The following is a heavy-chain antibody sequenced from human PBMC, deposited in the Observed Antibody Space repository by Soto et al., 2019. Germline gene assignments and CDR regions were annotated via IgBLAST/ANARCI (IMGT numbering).Heavy chain of an antibody. V-gene: IGHV4-30-2*01. Sequence: HLQLQESGSGLVKLSQTLSLTCAVSGGSISSGGYSWSWIRQPAGKGLEWIGYIYHSGSTYYTPSLKSRVTISVDRSKNQFSLKLSSVTAADTAVYYCARVPDVWGQGTTVTVSS. CDR3: ARVPDV. CDR2: IYHSGST. J-gene: IGHJ6*02. CDR1: GGSISSGGYS.